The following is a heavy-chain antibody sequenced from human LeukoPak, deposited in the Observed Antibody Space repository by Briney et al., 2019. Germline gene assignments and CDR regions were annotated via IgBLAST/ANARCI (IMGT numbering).Heavy chain of an antibody. V-gene: IGHV4-59*08. CDR1: GGSLSSYY. D-gene: IGHD1-20*01. J-gene: IGHJ3*01. CDR3: ARHDDPNWNDVAASDL. Sequence: PSETLSDTPTVSGGSLSSYYRCCIRQPPGKGLEWIGYIYYSGRTNYNPSLTSRVTISVDTSKNQFSLKLSSVTAADTPVYYCARHDDPNWNDVAASDLWG. CDR2: IYYSGRT.